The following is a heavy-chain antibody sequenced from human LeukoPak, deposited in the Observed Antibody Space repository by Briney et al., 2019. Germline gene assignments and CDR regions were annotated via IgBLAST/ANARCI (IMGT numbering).Heavy chain of an antibody. D-gene: IGHD6-13*01. V-gene: IGHV3-74*01. CDR3: ARDIATPPVY. J-gene: IGHJ4*02. CDR2: ISKDGSGT. CDR1: GFTFSKYG. Sequence: PGGSLRLSCAASGFTFSKYGMHWVRQAPGKGLVWVAGISKDGSGTTYADSVKGRFTISRDNPKNTVFLQMNSLRDEDLAVYYCARDIATPPVYWGQGTMVSVSS.